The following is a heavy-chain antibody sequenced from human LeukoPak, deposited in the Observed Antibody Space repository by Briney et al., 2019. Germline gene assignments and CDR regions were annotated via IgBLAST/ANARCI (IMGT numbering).Heavy chain of an antibody. CDR2: ISNDGSNK. CDR1: TFTFSSYA. CDR3: ARAGLYNWNYEGTAYFDY. Sequence: GRSLRLSCAASTFTFSSYAMHWVRQGPGKGLEWVTVISNDGSNKYYADSVKGRFTISRDNSKNTLDLQMNSLRAEDTAVYYCARAGLYNWNYEGTAYFDYWGQGTLVTVSS. D-gene: IGHD1-7*01. V-gene: IGHV3-30*04. J-gene: IGHJ4*02.